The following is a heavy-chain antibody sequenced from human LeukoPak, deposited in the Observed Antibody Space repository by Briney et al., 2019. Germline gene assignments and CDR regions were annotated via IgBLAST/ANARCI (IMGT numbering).Heavy chain of an antibody. D-gene: IGHD7-27*01. CDR2: IIPIFGTA. CDR3: ARGSSGDYFDL. V-gene: IGHV1-69*13. Sequence: SVKVSCKASGGTFSSYAISWVRQAPGQGLEWMGGIIPIFGTANLAQNFQGRVTITADESTSTAYMDLSSLRSEDTAVYYCARGSSGDYFDLWGQGTLVTVSS. CDR1: GGTFSSYA. J-gene: IGHJ4*02.